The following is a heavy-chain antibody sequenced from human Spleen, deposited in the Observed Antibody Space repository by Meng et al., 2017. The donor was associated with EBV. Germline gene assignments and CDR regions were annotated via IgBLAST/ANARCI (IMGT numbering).Heavy chain of an antibody. J-gene: IGHJ4*02. CDR1: GFTFSSYN. CDR2: ISTSSSYI. CDR3: ARQYATSWPLNY. V-gene: IGHV3-21*01. D-gene: IGHD2-2*01. Sequence: EVQLVESGXXXXXRXXAXXLSCAASGFTFSSYNMNWVRQAPGKGLEWVSSISTSSSYIYYADSLKGRFTISRDDAKSSLYLQMNSLRAEDTAVYYCARQYATSWPLNYWGQGTLVTVSS.